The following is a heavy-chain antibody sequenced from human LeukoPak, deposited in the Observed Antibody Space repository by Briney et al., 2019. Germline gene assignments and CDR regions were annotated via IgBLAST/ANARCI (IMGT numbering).Heavy chain of an antibody. D-gene: IGHD3-3*01. Sequence: GESLQISCQGSGYIFTSYWIGWVRQLPGKGLEWMGIIYPCDSDTRYSPSFQGQVTISADKSISTAYLQWSSLKASDTAMYYCARLGPSWSGYYIDYWGQGTLVTVSS. V-gene: IGHV5-51*01. CDR1: GYIFTSYW. CDR3: ARLGPSWSGYYIDY. J-gene: IGHJ4*02. CDR2: IYPCDSDT.